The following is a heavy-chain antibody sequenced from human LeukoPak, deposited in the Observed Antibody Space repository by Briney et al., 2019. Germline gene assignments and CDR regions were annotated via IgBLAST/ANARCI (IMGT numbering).Heavy chain of an antibody. Sequence: GGSLRLSCAASGFTFSSYAMHWVRQAPGKGLEWVAVISYDGSNKYYADSVKGRFTISRDNSKNTLYLQMNSLRAEDTAVYYCARGRQWLVHIYYYYGMDVWGQGTTVTVSS. J-gene: IGHJ6*02. CDR1: GFTFSSYA. V-gene: IGHV3-30*04. CDR2: ISYDGSNK. CDR3: ARGRQWLVHIYYYYGMDV. D-gene: IGHD6-19*01.